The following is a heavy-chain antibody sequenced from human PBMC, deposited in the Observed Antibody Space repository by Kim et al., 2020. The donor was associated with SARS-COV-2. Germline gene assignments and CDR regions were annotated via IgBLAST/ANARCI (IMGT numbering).Heavy chain of an antibody. V-gene: IGHV3-49*04. CDR1: GFTFSDYY. CDR2: IRSNTYGGSS. CDR3: ARRRCAYDYMAV. J-gene: IGHJ6*03. D-gene: IGHD3-16*01. Sequence: GGSLRLSCTASGFTFSDYYMTWVRLAPGKGLEWVGLIRSNTYGGSSEYAPSVKDRLTVSIDDSNIVAYLQLISLRSEVTAVYYCARRRCAYDYMAVWG.